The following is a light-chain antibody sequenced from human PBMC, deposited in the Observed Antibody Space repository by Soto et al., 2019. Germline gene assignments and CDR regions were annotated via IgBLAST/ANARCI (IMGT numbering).Light chain of an antibody. J-gene: IGLJ1*01. CDR1: SSDVGSYNL. Sequence: QSVLTQPASVSGSPGQSITISCTGTSSDVGSYNLVSWYQQHPGKAPKLMIYEVSKRPSGVSNRFSGSKSGNTASLTISGLQAEDGADYYCCSYAGSSTFVFGTGTRSPS. CDR3: CSYAGSSTFV. CDR2: EVS. V-gene: IGLV2-23*02.